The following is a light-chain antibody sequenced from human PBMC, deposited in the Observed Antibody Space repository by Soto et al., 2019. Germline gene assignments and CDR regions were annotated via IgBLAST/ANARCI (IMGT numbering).Light chain of an antibody. Sequence: EIVLTQSPGTLSLSPGERATVSCRASQSVSNNYLAWYQQQPGQAPRLLIYGASNRATGIPDRFSGSGSGTDFTLTISRLEPEDFAVYYCQQYGSSGTFGQGTKV. J-gene: IGKJ1*01. V-gene: IGKV3-20*01. CDR3: QQYGSSGT. CDR1: QSVSNNY. CDR2: GAS.